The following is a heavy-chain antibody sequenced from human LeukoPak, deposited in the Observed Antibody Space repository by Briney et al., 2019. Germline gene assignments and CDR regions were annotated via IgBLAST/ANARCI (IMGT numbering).Heavy chain of an antibody. V-gene: IGHV3-21*01. Sequence: GGSLTLSCAAPQFTFSSYSMNWVRQAPRKKLEWVSYINRGATHIYYADSLRGRFIIPRDDAKNSLYLQMTSLRAEDTAVYYCVRLRRNSDSSGYYYYYDYWGQGTLVTVSS. J-gene: IGHJ4*02. CDR3: VRLRRNSDSSGYYYYYDY. CDR2: INRGATHI. D-gene: IGHD3-22*01. CDR1: QFTFSSYS.